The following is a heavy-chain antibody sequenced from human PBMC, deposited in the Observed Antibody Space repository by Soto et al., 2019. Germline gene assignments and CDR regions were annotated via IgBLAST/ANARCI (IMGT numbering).Heavy chain of an antibody. J-gene: IGHJ6*02. V-gene: IGHV1-18*01. CDR3: ARYPPTMDV. CDR2: IRAYNGNT. Sequence: QFQLVQAGAEGKKPGASVTVSCNASGYTFTSYGISWVRQAPGQGLEWMGWIRAYNGNTNYAQKLQGRVTMTTDPSTSTAYMELRSLRSKDTAVYYCARYPPTMDVWGQGPTVSVSS. CDR1: GYTFTSYG.